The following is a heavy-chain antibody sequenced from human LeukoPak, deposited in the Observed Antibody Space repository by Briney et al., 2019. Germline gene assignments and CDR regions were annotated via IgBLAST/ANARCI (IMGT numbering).Heavy chain of an antibody. V-gene: IGHV4-59*08. Sequence: SETLSLTCTVSGGSISSYYWSWIRQPPGKGLEWIGYIYYSGSTNYNPSLKSRVTISVDTSKNQFSLKLSSVTAADTAVYYCARLLNYDFWSGYPNWFDPWGQGTLVTVSS. CDR2: IYYSGST. J-gene: IGHJ5*02. D-gene: IGHD3-3*01. CDR3: ARLLNYDFWSGYPNWFDP. CDR1: GGSISSYY.